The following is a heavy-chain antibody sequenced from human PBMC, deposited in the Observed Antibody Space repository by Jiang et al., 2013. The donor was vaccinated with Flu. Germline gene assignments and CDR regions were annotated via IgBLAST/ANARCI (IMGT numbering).Heavy chain of an antibody. CDR2: IYYGGST. V-gene: IGHV4-59*01. J-gene: IGHJ4*02. Sequence: GPGLVKASETPSLTCSVSGGSISGYYWSWIRQSPGKGLEWIGYIYYGGSTKYNPSLKSRVTISVDTSKNHFSLKLNSVTAADTATYYCARGAYYFDFWGQGNPGPRLL. CDR1: GGSISGYY. CDR3: ARGAYYFDF.